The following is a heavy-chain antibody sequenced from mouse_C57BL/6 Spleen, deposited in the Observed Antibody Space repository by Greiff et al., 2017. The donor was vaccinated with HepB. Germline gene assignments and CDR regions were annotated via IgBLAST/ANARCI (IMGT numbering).Heavy chain of an antibody. D-gene: IGHD2-10*01. CDR3: ARAYYGNFYFDY. Sequence: QVQLQQPGAELVRPGSSVKLSCKASGYTFTSYWMHWVKQRPIQGLEWIGNIDPSDSETHYNQKFKDKATLTVDKSSSTAYMQLSSLTSEDSAVYYCARAYYGNFYFDYWGQGTTLTVSS. CDR1: GYTFTSYW. V-gene: IGHV1-52*01. J-gene: IGHJ2*01. CDR2: IDPSDSET.